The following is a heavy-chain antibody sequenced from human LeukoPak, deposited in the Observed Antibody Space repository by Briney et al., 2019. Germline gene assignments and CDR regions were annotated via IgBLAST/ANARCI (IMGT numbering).Heavy chain of an antibody. J-gene: IGHJ4*02. Sequence: SETLSLTCTVSGGSISSYYWSWIRQPPGKGLGWIGYIYYSGSTNYNPSLKSRVTISVDTSKNQFSLKLSSVTAADTAVYYCAREVYSSSTFDYWGQGTLVTVSS. V-gene: IGHV4-59*01. D-gene: IGHD6-13*01. CDR3: AREVYSSSTFDY. CDR1: GGSISSYY. CDR2: IYYSGST.